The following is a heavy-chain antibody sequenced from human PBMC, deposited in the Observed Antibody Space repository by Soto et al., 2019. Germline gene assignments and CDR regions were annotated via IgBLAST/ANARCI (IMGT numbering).Heavy chain of an antibody. CDR3: AKDLIKHYGDYEEVDY. D-gene: IGHD4-17*01. J-gene: IGHJ4*02. CDR1: GFTFSSYG. V-gene: IGHV3-30*18. CDR2: ISYDGSNK. Sequence: GGSLRVSCAASGFTFSSYGMHWVRQAPGKGLEWVAVISYDGSNKYYADSVKGRFTISRDNSKNTLYLQMNSLRAEDTAVYYCAKDLIKHYGDYEEVDYWGQGTLVTVSS.